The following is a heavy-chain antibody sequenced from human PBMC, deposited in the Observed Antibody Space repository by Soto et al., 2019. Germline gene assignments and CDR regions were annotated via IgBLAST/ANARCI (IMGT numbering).Heavy chain of an antibody. J-gene: IGHJ4*02. CDR2: INAGNDNT. V-gene: IGHV1-3*05. CDR1: GYTFTSYA. Sequence: QVQLVQSGAEEKKPGASVKVSCKASGYTFTSYAMHWVRQAPGQRLERMGWINAGNDNTKYSQKFQGRVTITRDTYASTAYMELSSLRSEDTAVYYCARSEYTSGWTGYWGQGTLVTVSS. D-gene: IGHD6-19*01. CDR3: ARSEYTSGWTGY.